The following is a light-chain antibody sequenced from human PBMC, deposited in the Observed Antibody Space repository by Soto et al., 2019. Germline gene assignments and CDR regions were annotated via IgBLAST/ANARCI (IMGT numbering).Light chain of an antibody. V-gene: IGKV4-1*01. J-gene: IGKJ1*01. Sequence: DIVMTQSPDSLAVSLGERATINCKSSQNVVFSSNNKNYLAWYQQKPGQPPKLLIYWASTRESGIPDQFSGSESATDSTLTITSLQAKDVAVYDDQQYYTRPRTFSQGTKVEIK. CDR2: WAS. CDR3: QQYYTRPRT. CDR1: QNVVFSSNNKNY.